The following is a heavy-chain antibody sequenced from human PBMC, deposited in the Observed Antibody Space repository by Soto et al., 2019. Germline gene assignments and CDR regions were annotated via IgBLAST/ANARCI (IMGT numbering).Heavy chain of an antibody. CDR3: TTDSSGWYYFDY. Sequence: LRLSCAASGFTFSNAWMSWVRQAPGKGLEWVGRIKSKTDGGTTDYAAPVKGRFTISRDDSKNTLYLQMNSLKTEDTAVYYCTTDSSGWYYFDYWGQGTLVTVSS. V-gene: IGHV3-15*01. CDR2: IKSKTDGGTT. D-gene: IGHD6-19*01. CDR1: GFTFSNAW. J-gene: IGHJ4*02.